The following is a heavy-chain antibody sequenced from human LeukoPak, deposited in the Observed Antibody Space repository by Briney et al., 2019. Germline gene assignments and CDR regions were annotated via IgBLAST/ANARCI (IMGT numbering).Heavy chain of an antibody. D-gene: IGHD3-16*01. J-gene: IGHJ5*02. CDR3: AKDRGPYVGIANNWFDP. CDR2: ISVGGTAT. V-gene: IGHV3-48*03. Sequence: GGSLRLSCVVSGFTFSHYEMIWVRQAPGKGLEWVSYISVGGTATNYPDSVKGRFIMSRDDAKNSVFLQLNSLRAGDTAVYYCAKDRGPYVGIANNWFDPWGQGTLVTVSS. CDR1: GFTFSHYE.